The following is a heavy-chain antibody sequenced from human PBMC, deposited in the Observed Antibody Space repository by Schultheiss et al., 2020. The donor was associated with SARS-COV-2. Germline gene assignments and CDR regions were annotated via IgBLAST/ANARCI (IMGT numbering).Heavy chain of an antibody. J-gene: IGHJ3*02. CDR1: GFTFSSYA. CDR3: ARVNTAMVLLGAFDI. V-gene: IGHV3-21*01. Sequence: GGSLRLSCAASGFTFSSYAMSWVRQAPGKGLEWVSSISSSSSYIYYADSVKGRFTISRDNSKNTLYLQMNSLRAEDTAVYYCARVNTAMVLLGAFDIWGQGTMVTVSS. D-gene: IGHD5-18*01. CDR2: ISSSSSYI.